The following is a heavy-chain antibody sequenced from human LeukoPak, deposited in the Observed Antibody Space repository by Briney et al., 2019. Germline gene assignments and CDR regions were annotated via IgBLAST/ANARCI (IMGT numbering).Heavy chain of an antibody. CDR2: ISGSGGST. J-gene: IGHJ4*02. D-gene: IGHD6-13*01. CDR3: AKARTAGYFDY. V-gene: IGHV3-23*01. Sequence: GGSLRLSCAASGFTFSSYSMNWVRQAPGKGQEWVSAISGSGGSTYYADSVKGRFTISRDNSKNTLYLQMNSLRAEDTAVYYCAKARTAGYFDYWGQGTLVTVSS. CDR1: GFTFSSYS.